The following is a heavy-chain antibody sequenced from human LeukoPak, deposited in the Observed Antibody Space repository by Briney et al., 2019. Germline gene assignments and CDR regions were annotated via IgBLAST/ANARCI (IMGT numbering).Heavy chain of an antibody. D-gene: IGHD2-15*01. Sequence: GGSLRLSCAASGFTFSDYYMSWIRQAPGKGLEWVSYISSSSYTNYADSVKGRFTISRDNAKNSLYLQTNSLRAEDTAVYYCARDYRKLGYCSGGSCFPTFDYWGQGTLVTVSS. CDR2: ISSSSYT. CDR1: GFTFSDYY. V-gene: IGHV3-11*06. J-gene: IGHJ4*02. CDR3: ARDYRKLGYCSGGSCFPTFDY.